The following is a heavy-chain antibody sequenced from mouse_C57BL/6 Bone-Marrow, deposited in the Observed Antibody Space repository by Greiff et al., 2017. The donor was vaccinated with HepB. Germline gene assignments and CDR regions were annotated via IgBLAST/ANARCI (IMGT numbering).Heavy chain of an antibody. CDR2: IHPSDSDT. V-gene: IGHV1-74*01. J-gene: IGHJ1*03. CDR3: AIPAYYYGSSYWYFDV. Sequence: KQRPGQGLEWIGRIHPSDSDTNYNQKFKGKATLTVDKSSSTAYMQLSSLTSEDSAVYYCAIPAYYYGSSYWYFDVWGTGTTVTVSS. D-gene: IGHD1-1*01.